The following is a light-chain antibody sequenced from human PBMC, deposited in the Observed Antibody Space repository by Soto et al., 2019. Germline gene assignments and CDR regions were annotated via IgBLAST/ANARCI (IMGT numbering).Light chain of an antibody. CDR3: CSFTSANTYV. V-gene: IGLV2-18*02. CDR2: EVS. Sequence: QSALXQPPSVSGSPGQSVTISCTGTSSDVGSNNRVSWYQQPPGTVPKVMIYEVSNRPSGVPDRFSGSKSGNTASLTISGLQAEDEADYYCCSFTSANTYVFGTGTKVTVL. CDR1: SSDVGSNNR. J-gene: IGLJ1*01.